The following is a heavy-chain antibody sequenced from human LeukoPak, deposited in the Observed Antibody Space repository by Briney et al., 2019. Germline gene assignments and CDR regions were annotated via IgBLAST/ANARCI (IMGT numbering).Heavy chain of an antibody. CDR1: GFSVSSNH. V-gene: IGHV3-66*01. Sequence: PGGSLRLSCAASGFSVSSNHMSWVRQAPGKGLEWVSVIYSGGNTHYADSVKGRFTISRENAKNSLYLQMNSLRAGDTAVYYCARVGYSYGSAGMDVWGQGTTVTVSS. CDR2: IYSGGNT. J-gene: IGHJ6*02. CDR3: ARVGYSYGSAGMDV. D-gene: IGHD5-18*01.